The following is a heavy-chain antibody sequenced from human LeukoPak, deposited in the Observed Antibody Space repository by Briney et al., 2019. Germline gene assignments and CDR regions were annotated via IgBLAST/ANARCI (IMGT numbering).Heavy chain of an antibody. CDR2: VSYDGIIK. CDR3: AKAYVGGSYYCYFDY. CDR1: GFTFSGCA. V-gene: IGHV3-30*04. Sequence: GGSLRLSCATSGFTFSGCAMHWVRQAPGKGLEWVAVVSYDGIIKYYADSLKGRFTISRDNSKNTLYLQMNSLRAEDTAVYYCAKAYVGGSYYCYFDYWGQGTRVTVSS. J-gene: IGHJ4*02. D-gene: IGHD1-26*01.